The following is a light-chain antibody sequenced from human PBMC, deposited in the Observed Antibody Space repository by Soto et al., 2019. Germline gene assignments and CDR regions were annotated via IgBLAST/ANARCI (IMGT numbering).Light chain of an antibody. CDR1: SSNIGSNN. Sequence: QSELTQPPSASATPGQRVTISCFGSSSNIGSNNVNWYQHLPGTAPKLLIHSYNQRPSGVPDRFSASKSGTSASLAISGLQSEDEADYYCATWDDSLDGWVFGGGTKLTVL. J-gene: IGLJ3*02. V-gene: IGLV1-44*01. CDR2: SYN. CDR3: ATWDDSLDGWV.